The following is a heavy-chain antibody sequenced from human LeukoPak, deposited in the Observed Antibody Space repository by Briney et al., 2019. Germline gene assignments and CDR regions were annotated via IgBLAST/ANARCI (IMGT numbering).Heavy chain of an antibody. D-gene: IGHD3-10*01. Sequence: SETLSLTCTVSGGSISSYYWSWIRQPPGKGLEWIGCIYYSGSTNYNPSFKSRVTISVDTSKNQFSLKLSSVTAADTAVYYCARSTYYYGSGSYSFDYWGQGTLVTVSS. V-gene: IGHV4-59*12. J-gene: IGHJ4*02. CDR1: GGSISSYY. CDR2: IYYSGST. CDR3: ARSTYYYGSGSYSFDY.